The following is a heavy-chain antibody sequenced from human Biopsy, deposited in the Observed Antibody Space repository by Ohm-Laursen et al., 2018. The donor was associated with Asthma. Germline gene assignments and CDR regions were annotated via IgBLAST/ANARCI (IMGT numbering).Heavy chain of an antibody. J-gene: IGHJ3*01. Sequence: ASVKVSCKPSGYNFISFAIHWVRRAPGQRLEWMGWVNTGNGDTKYSQKFQGRVTITRDTSASTAYMELRSLRSEDTATYYCARTYYDFLTGQVKDVFGVWGQGTMVTVSS. CDR2: VNTGNGDT. CDR3: ARTYYDFLTGQVKDVFGV. CDR1: GYNFISFA. D-gene: IGHD3-9*01. V-gene: IGHV1-3*04.